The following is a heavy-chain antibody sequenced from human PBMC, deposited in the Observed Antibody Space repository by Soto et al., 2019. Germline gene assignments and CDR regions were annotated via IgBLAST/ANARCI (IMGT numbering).Heavy chain of an antibody. CDR1: GYTFTDYD. CDR3: ARFVRHQLPTIDY. J-gene: IGHJ4*02. D-gene: IGHD1-26*01. CDR2: MNPSSGYT. Sequence: ASVKVSCKASGYTFTDYDINWVRQATGQGLEWMGWMNPSSGYTGYAQKFQGRVTMTWDTSISTAYMELSSLTSADTAVHYCARFVRHQLPTIDYWGQGALVTVSS. V-gene: IGHV1-8*01.